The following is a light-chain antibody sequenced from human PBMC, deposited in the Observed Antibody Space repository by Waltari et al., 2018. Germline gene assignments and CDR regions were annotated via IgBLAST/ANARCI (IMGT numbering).Light chain of an antibody. Sequence: YELTQTPSVSVSPGQTAKITCSGEALPKHYVYWYQKKPGQAPVLVILKDTERPPEGPERFSGSTSGTRVPLTISVAQAEDEADYYCQSVYSTGSYVVFGGGTKLTVL. CDR1: ALPKHY. V-gene: IGLV3-25*03. CDR2: KDT. J-gene: IGLJ2*01. CDR3: QSVYSTGSYVV.